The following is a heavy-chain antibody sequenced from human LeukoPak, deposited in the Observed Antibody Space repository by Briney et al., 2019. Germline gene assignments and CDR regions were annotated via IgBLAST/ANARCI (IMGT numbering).Heavy chain of an antibody. J-gene: IGHJ3*02. D-gene: IGHD1-26*01. CDR1: GGTFSSYA. CDR3: ARTTLNWELPRGAFDI. Sequence: ASVTVSCKASGGTFSSYAISWVRQAPGQGLEWMGGIIPIFGTANYAQKFQGRVTITADESTSTAYMELSSLRSEDTAVYYCARTTLNWELPRGAFDIWGQGTMVTVSS. CDR2: IIPIFGTA. V-gene: IGHV1-69*13.